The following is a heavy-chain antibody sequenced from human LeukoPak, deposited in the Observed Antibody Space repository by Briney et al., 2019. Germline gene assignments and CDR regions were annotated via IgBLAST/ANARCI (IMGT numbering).Heavy chain of an antibody. V-gene: IGHV3-21*01. CDR1: GFTFSSYS. D-gene: IGHD6-13*01. CDR3: ASHHLYSSSASLDY. J-gene: IGHJ4*02. Sequence: PGGTLCLSCAASGFTFSSYSMNWVRQAPGKGLEWVSSISSSSSNIYYADSVKGRFTITRDNAKNSLYLQMNSRRAEDTAVYYCASHHLYSSSASLDYWGQGTLVTVSS. CDR2: ISSSSSNI.